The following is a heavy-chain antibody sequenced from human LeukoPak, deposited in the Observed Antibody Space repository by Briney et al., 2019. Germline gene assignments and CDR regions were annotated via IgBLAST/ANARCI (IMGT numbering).Heavy chain of an antibody. CDR2: ISYSGST. D-gene: IGHD6-6*01. J-gene: IGHJ6*02. Sequence: PSETLSLTCTVSGGSISSYYWSWIRQPPGKGLEWIGYISYSGSTNYNPSLKSRVTISVHTSKNQFSLNLSSVTAADTAVYYCARSSPQYYYYYGMDVWGQGTTVTVSS. V-gene: IGHV4-59*01. CDR3: ARSSPQYYYYYGMDV. CDR1: GGSISSYY.